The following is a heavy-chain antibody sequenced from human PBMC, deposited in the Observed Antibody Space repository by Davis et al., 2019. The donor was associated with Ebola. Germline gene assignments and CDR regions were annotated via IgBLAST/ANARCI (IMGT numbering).Heavy chain of an antibody. V-gene: IGHV3-21*01. CDR1: GFTFSSYS. CDR2: ISSSSSYI. CDR3: AREAYSGTLRFDY. D-gene: IGHD1-26*01. Sequence: PGGSLRLSCAASGFTFSSYSMNWVRQAPGKGLEWVSSISSSSSYIYYADSVKGRFTISRDNAKNSLYLQMNSLRDEDTAVYYCAREAYSGTLRFDYWGQGTLVTVSS. J-gene: IGHJ4*02.